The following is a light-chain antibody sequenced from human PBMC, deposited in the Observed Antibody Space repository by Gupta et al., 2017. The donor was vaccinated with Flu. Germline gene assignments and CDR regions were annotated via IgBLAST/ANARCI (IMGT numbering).Light chain of an antibody. CDR3: QQSDSSLPFT. V-gene: IGKV1-39*01. CDR1: ESIRIY. Sequence: DIQMTQSPSSLSASVGDRITITCRASESIRIYLNWYQQKPGKDPKLLIYAASSLQSGVQSRFSGSGCGTDFTLTISSRQPEDFATYYCQQSDSSLPFTFGHGTKVEIK. J-gene: IGKJ3*01. CDR2: AAS.